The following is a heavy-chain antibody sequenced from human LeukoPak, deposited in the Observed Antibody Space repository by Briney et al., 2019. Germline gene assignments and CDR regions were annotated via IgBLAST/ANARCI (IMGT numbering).Heavy chain of an antibody. Sequence: PSETLSPTCTLSGGSLSSYHWSWFRLPPGKGLEWMGRVFYTGKAAYNPSLTGRVTISVDTSKDQFSLRLASVTAADTAAYYCARLSRGAGAAKTFDYWGQGILVTVSS. CDR2: VFYTGKA. V-gene: IGHV4-59*08. J-gene: IGHJ4*02. D-gene: IGHD6-13*01. CDR1: GGSLSSYH. CDR3: ARLSRGAGAAKTFDY.